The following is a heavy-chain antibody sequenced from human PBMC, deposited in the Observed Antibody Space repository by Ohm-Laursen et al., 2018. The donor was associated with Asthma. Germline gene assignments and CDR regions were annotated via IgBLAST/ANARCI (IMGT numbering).Heavy chain of an antibody. J-gene: IGHJ4*02. CDR1: GFTFSNYN. D-gene: IGHD3-16*01. Sequence: SLRLSCAAGFTFSNYNMIWVRQAPGKGLDWVSSITTGSSTIYYADSVRGRFTVSTDKVTNSLYLQINSLRPEDTAVYYCAAWGPRIYWGQGTLVTASS. CDR2: ITTGSSTI. CDR3: AAWGPRIY. V-gene: IGHV3-48*01.